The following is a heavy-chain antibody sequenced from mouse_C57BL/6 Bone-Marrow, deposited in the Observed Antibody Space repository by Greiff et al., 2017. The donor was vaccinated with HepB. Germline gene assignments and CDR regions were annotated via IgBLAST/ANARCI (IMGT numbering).Heavy chain of an antibody. CDR3: TTANWDGFDY. V-gene: IGHV14-4*01. CDR1: GFNIKDDY. D-gene: IGHD4-1*02. Sequence: VQLKESGAELVRPGASVKLSCTASGFNIKDDYMHWVKQRPEQGLEWIGWIDPENGDTEYASKFQGKATITADTSSNTAYLQLSSLTSEDTAVYYCTTANWDGFDYWGQGTTLTVSS. J-gene: IGHJ2*01. CDR2: IDPENGDT.